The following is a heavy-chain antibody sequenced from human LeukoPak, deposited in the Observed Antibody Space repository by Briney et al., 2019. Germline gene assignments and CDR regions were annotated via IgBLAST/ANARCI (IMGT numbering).Heavy chain of an antibody. CDR3: ARDWRAYSGYDEYYFGY. CDR2: ISSSGSTI. D-gene: IGHD5-12*01. V-gene: IGHV3-11*04. J-gene: IGHJ4*02. Sequence: GGSLRLSCAASGFTFSNAWMSWVRQAPGKGLEWVSYISSSGSTIYYADSVKGRFTISRDNAKNSLYLQMNSLRAEDTAVYYCARDWRAYSGYDEYYFGYWGQGTLVTVSS. CDR1: GFTFSNAW.